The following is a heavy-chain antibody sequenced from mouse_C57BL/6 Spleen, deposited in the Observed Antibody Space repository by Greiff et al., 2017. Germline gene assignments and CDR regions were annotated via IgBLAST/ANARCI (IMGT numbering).Heavy chain of an antibody. D-gene: IGHD2-4*01. Sequence: EVQRVESGGGLVKPGGSLKLSCAASGFTFSDYGMHWVRQAPEKGLEWVAYISSGSSTIYYADTVKGRFTISRDNAKNTLFLQMTRLRSEDTAMYYCARPDYYDYGDYAMDYWGQGTSVTVSS. CDR2: ISSGSSTI. CDR1: GFTFSDYG. V-gene: IGHV5-17*01. J-gene: IGHJ4*01. CDR3: ARPDYYDYGDYAMDY.